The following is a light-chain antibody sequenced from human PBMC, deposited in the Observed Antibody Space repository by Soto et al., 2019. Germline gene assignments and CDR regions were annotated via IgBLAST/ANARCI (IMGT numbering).Light chain of an antibody. CDR1: RSLLHNSNDKNY. J-gene: IGKJ4*01. Sequence: DIVMTQSPDSLAVSLGERATINRKSSRSLLHNSNDKNYLAWYQQKPGQPPKLLFYWASTRQSGVPERFSGSGSERDFTLTVTSLRAEDVAVYYCQQYYGIPLTFGGGTQVEIK. V-gene: IGKV4-1*01. CDR2: WAS. CDR3: QQYYGIPLT.